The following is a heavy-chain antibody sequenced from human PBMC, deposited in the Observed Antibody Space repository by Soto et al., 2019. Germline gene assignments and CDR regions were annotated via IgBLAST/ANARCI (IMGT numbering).Heavy chain of an antibody. CDR2: IRSKAYGGTT. CDR1: GFTFGDYA. D-gene: IGHD4-17*01. Sequence: GGSLRLSCTASGFTFGDYAMSWFRQAPGKGLEWVGFIRSKAYGGTTEYAASVKGRFTISRDDSKSIAYLQMNSLKTEDTAVYYCTRDLVQVTTAHATTVGGYYYGMDVWGQGTTVTVSS. V-gene: IGHV3-49*03. CDR3: TRDLVQVTTAHATTVGGYYYGMDV. J-gene: IGHJ6*02.